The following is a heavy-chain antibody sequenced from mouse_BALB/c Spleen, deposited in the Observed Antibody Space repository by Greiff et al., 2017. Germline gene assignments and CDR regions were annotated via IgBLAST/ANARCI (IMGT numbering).Heavy chain of an antibody. D-gene: IGHD2-14*01. J-gene: IGHJ4*01. V-gene: IGHV1-84*02. CDR1: GYTFTDYY. CDR2: IYPGSGNT. CDR3: ARADYRYGRAMDY. Sequence: VQVVESGPELVKPGASVKISCKASGYTFTDYYINWVKQKPGQGLEWIGWIYPGSGNTKYNEKFKGKATLTVDTSSSTAYMQLSSLTSEDTAVYFCARADYRYGRAMDYWGQGTSVTVSS.